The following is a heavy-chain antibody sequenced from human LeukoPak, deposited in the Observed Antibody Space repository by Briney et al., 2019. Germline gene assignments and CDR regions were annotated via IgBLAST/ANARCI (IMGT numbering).Heavy chain of an antibody. CDR2: ISGSGGST. V-gene: IGHV3-23*01. J-gene: IGHJ5*02. CDR1: GFTFSSYA. Sequence: GGALRLSCAASGFTFSSYAMSWVRQAPGKGLEWVSAISGSGGSTYYADSVKGRFTISRDNSKNTLYLQMNSLRAEDTAVYYCAKDLYGYVSNWFDPCGQGTLVTVSS. D-gene: IGHD5-12*01. CDR3: AKDLYGYVSNWFDP.